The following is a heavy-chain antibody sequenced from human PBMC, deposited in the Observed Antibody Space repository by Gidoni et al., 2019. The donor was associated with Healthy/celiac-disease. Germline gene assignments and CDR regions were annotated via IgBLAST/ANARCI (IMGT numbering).Heavy chain of an antibody. V-gene: IGHV1-8*01. J-gene: IGHJ4*02. CDR3: ARGSYYYDSSGTLGY. CDR1: GYTFTSYD. CDR2: MKPNSGNT. D-gene: IGHD3-22*01. Sequence: QVPLVQSGAEVKTPGASVKVSCKASGYTFTSYDINWGRQATGQGLEWMGWMKPNSGNTGYEQKVQGRVTMTRNTSISTAYMELSSLRSEDTAVYYCARGSYYYDSSGTLGYWGQGTLVTVSS.